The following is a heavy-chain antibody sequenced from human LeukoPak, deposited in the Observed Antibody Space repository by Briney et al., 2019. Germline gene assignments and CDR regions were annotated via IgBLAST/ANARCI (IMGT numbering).Heavy chain of an antibody. CDR1: GGTLSSYV. CDR3: ARDHEETIFGVAKGPTFDY. J-gene: IGHJ4*02. V-gene: IGHV1-69*04. Sequence: SVKVSCKASGGTLSSYVISWVRQAPGQGLEWMGRIIPILGIANYAQKFQGRVTITTDKSTSTAYMELSSLRSEDTAVYYCARDHEETIFGVAKGPTFDYWGQGTLVTVSS. CDR2: IIPILGIA. D-gene: IGHD3-3*01.